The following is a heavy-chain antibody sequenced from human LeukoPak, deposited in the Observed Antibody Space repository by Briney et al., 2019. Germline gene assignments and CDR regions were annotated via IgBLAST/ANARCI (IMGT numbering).Heavy chain of an antibody. J-gene: IGHJ4*02. CDR1: GYSISSGYY. D-gene: IGHD6-6*01. V-gene: IGHV4-38-2*01. CDR2: IYHSGST. CDR3: ARHTEYSNSSDYFDY. Sequence: PSETLSLTCAVSGYSISSGYYWGWIRQPPGKGLEWIGSIYHSGSTYYNPSLKSRVTISVDTSKNQFSLKLSSVTAADTAVYYCARHTEYSNSSDYFDYWGQGTLVTVSS.